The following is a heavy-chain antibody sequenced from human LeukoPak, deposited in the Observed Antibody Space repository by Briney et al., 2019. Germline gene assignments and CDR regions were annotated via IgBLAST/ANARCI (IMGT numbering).Heavy chain of an antibody. CDR2: IYYSGST. V-gene: IGHV4-39*07. J-gene: IGHJ3*02. CDR3: ARDRRRDDYVWGSSPRAFDI. D-gene: IGHD3-16*01. Sequence: PSETLSLTCTVSGGSISSYYWSWIRQPPGKGLEWIGSIYYSGSTYYNPSLKSRVTISVDTSKNQFSLKLSSVTAADTAVYYCARDRRRDDYVWGSSPRAFDIWGQGTMVTVSS. CDR1: GGSISSYY.